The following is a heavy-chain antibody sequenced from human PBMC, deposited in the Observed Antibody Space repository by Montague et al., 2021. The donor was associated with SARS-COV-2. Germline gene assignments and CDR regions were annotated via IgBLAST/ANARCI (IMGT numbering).Heavy chain of an antibody. J-gene: IGHJ6*02. Sequence: SLRLSCAASGFTFNSHSMNWVRQAPGKGLEWVSFISSGSDTKYYIDSVKGRFTISRDNAKNSLFLQMNSLRAEDTAVYYCVREEVQEVTGWSYGMDVWGQGTTVTVSS. CDR1: GFTFNSHS. D-gene: IGHD2-15*01. CDR3: VREEVQEVTGWSYGMDV. CDR2: ISSGSDTK. V-gene: IGHV3-48*04.